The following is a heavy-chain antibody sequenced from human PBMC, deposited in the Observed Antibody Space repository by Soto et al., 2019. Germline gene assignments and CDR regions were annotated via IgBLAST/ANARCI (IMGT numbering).Heavy chain of an antibody. CDR2: VNPSGGHT. D-gene: IGHD2-21*02. CDR1: GDTFTDYY. Sequence: QVQLMQSGAEVKKPGASVKVSCKASGDTFTDYYIHWVRQAPGQGLEWMGTVNPSGGHTTYAQHFLGRVTMPGDTSTSTLYMELTSLTSDDTAIYSCARGGHVVVVTAALDYWGQGTLVTVSS. V-gene: IGHV1-46*01. CDR3: ARGGHVVVVTAALDY. J-gene: IGHJ4*02.